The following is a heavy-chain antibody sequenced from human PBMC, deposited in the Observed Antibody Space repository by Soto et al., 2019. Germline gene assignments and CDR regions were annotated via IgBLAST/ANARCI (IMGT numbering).Heavy chain of an antibody. CDR3: ANLGMSRTVADY. J-gene: IGHJ4*02. Sequence: QVQLQESGPGLVKPSGTLSLTCAVSGDSISSSSNWWNWVRQPPGKGLEWIGEIYHSGGTNYNPSLKSRVTISVDKSKSQFSLKLNSVTAADTAVYYCANLGMSRTVADYWGQGTLVTVSS. V-gene: IGHV4-4*02. CDR2: IYHSGGT. CDR1: GDSISSSSNW. D-gene: IGHD4-17*01.